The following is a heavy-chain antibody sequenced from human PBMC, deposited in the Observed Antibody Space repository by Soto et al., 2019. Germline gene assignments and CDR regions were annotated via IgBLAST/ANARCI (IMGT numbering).Heavy chain of an antibody. Sequence: PGGSLRLSCAASGFTFSSYAMHWVRQAPGKGLEWVAVISYDGSNKYYADSVKGRFTISRDNSKNTLYLQMNSLRAEDTAVYYCARDQGSGSYYNPYYYYYGMDVWGQGTTVTVSS. D-gene: IGHD3-10*01. CDR3: ARDQGSGSYYNPYYYYYGMDV. CDR2: ISYDGSNK. CDR1: GFTFSSYA. V-gene: IGHV3-30-3*01. J-gene: IGHJ6*02.